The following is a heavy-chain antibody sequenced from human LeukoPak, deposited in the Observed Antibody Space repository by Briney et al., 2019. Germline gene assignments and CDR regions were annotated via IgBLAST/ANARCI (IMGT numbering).Heavy chain of an antibody. D-gene: IGHD3-3*01. J-gene: IGHJ4*02. Sequence: GGSLRLSCAASGFTFSSYWMHWVRQASGKGLVWVSRINSDGSSTSYADSVKGRFTISRDNAKNTLYLQMNSLRAEDTAVYYCARLLEWLPLDYWGQGTLVTVSS. V-gene: IGHV3-74*01. CDR1: GFTFSSYW. CDR2: INSDGSST. CDR3: ARLLEWLPLDY.